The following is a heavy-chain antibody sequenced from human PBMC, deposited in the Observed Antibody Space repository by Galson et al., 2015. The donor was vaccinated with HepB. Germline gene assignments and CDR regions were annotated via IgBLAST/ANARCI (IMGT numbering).Heavy chain of an antibody. CDR1: GYSFTNYW. CDR3: ARGSGTEGSGSYFGY. J-gene: IGHJ4*02. CDR2: IYPGDSDT. Sequence: QSGAEVKKPGESLKISCKGSGYSFTNYWIGWVRQMPGKGLEWMGIIYPGDSDTRYSPSFQGQVTISADKSISTAYLQWSSLKASDTAMYYCARGSGTEGSGSYFGYWGQGTLVTVSS. D-gene: IGHD3-10*01. V-gene: IGHV5-51*03.